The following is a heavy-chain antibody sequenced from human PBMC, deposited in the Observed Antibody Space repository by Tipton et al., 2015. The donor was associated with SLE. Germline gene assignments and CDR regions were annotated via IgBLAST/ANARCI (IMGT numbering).Heavy chain of an antibody. CDR1: GGSVSSGSYY. CDR2: VSYTGSV. Sequence: TLSLTCTVSGGSVSSGSYYWNWIRQPPGKGLEWVGYVSYTGSVKYNPSLKSRVTVSIDTSKNQFSLKLTSMTAADTAVYYCARSHSSGWSVYSYYGMDVWGQGATVTVSS. D-gene: IGHD6-19*01. CDR3: ARSHSSGWSVYSYYGMDV. V-gene: IGHV4-61*01. J-gene: IGHJ6*02.